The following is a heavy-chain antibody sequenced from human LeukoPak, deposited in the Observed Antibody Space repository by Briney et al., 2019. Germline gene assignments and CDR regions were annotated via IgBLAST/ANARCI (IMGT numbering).Heavy chain of an antibody. V-gene: IGHV5-51*01. J-gene: IGHJ3*02. CDR1: GYSFTSYW. D-gene: IGHD2-2*01. CDR2: IYPGDSDT. CDR3: AGCSSTSHDAFDI. Sequence: GESLKISCKGSGYSFTSYWIGWVRQMPGKGLEWMGIIYPGDSDTRYSPSFQGRVTISADKSISTAYLQWSSLKASDTAMYYCAGCSSTSHDAFDIWGQGTMVAVSS.